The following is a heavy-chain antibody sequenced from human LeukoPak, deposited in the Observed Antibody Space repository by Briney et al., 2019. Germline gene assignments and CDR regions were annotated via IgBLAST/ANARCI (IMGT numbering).Heavy chain of an antibody. J-gene: IGHJ4*02. Sequence: GGSLRLSCAASGFTFSSYAMSWVGQAPGKGLEWVSGINWNGGSTGYADSVKGRFTISRDNAKNSLYLQMNSLRAEDTALYYCARADYGGKQIFDYWGQGTLVTVSS. V-gene: IGHV3-20*04. CDR1: GFTFSSYA. D-gene: IGHD4-23*01. CDR3: ARADYGGKQIFDY. CDR2: INWNGGST.